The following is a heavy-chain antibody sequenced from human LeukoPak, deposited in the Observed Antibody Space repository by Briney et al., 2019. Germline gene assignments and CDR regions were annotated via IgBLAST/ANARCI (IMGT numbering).Heavy chain of an antibody. V-gene: IGHV4-59*08. J-gene: IGHJ4*02. Sequence: PSETLSLTCTVSGGSMSPYHWGWIRQPPGKGLEWTGYIYYSGSTNYNPSLNSQVTISVDTSKNQFSPRLSSVTAADTAIYYCARAVSGRFDYWGQGTLVTVSS. CDR1: GGSMSPYH. CDR3: ARAVSGRFDY. D-gene: IGHD6-19*01. CDR2: IYYSGST.